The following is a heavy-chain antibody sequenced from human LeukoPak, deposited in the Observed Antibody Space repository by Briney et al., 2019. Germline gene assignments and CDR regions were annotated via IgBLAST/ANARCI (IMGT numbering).Heavy chain of an antibody. CDR2: IYPGDSDT. V-gene: IGHV5-51*01. CDR3: ARHLGGARTSGYYNY. J-gene: IGHJ4*02. Sequence: GESLKISCKGSGYSFTYYFIGWVRQMAGKSLEWMGIIYPGDSDTRYSQSVQGQVTISVDKSTNTVFLQWNSLKASDSAMYYRARHLGGARTSGYYNYWGQGTLVTVSS. D-gene: IGHD3-3*01. CDR1: GYSFTYYF.